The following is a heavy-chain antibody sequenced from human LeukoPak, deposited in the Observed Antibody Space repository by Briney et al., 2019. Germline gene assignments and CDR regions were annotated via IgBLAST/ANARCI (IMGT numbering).Heavy chain of an antibody. D-gene: IGHD4-23*01. Sequence: GGSLRLSCAASGFTFSSYEMKWVRQAPGKGLEWVSYISSSGSTIYYADSVKGRFTISRDNAKNSLYLQMNSLRAEDTAVYYCARDRDYGGTWDYWGQGTLVTVSS. CDR1: GFTFSSYE. CDR2: ISSSGSTI. J-gene: IGHJ4*02. CDR3: ARDRDYGGTWDY. V-gene: IGHV3-48*03.